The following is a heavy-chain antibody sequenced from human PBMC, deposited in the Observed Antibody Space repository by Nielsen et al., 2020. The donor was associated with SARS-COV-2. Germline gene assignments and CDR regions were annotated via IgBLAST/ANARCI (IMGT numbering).Heavy chain of an antibody. CDR1: GYTFTNNY. D-gene: IGHD5-18*01. V-gene: IGHV1-2*06. Sequence: ASVKVSCKASGYTFTNNYMHWVRQAPGQGLEWMGRINPNSAGTNYAQTFKGRVTLTTDTSISTAYMDLSWLRSDDTAVYYCARDEYNYGYNWFDTWGQGTLVTVSS. J-gene: IGHJ5*02. CDR2: INPNSAGT. CDR3: ARDEYNYGYNWFDT.